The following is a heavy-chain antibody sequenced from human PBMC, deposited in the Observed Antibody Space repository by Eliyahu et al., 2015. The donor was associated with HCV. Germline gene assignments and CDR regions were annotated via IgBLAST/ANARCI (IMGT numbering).Heavy chain of an antibody. J-gene: IGHJ4*02. CDR1: GGSFSGYY. D-gene: IGHD6-6*01. CDR2: INHSGST. Sequence: QVQLQQWGAGLLKPSETLSLTCAVYGGSFSGYYWSWIRQPPGKGLEWIGEINHSGSTNYNPSLKSRVTISVDTSKNQFSLKLSSVTAADTAVYYCARGVGRGYSSSPLDYWGQGTLVTVSS. V-gene: IGHV4-34*01. CDR3: ARGVGRGYSSSPLDY.